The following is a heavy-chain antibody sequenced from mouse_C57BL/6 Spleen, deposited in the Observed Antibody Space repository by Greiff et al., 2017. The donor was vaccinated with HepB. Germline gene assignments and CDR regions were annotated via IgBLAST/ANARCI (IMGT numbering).Heavy chain of an antibody. V-gene: IGHV1-53*01. CDR1: GYTFTSYW. J-gene: IGHJ3*01. CDR2: INPSNGGT. CDR3: ARGHYYGSSPAWFAY. D-gene: IGHD1-1*01. Sequence: QVQLKQPGTELVKPGASVKLSCKASGYTFTSYWMHWVKQRPGQGLEWIGNINPSNGGTNYNEKFKSKATLTVDKSSSTAYMQLSSLTSEDSAVYYCARGHYYGSSPAWFAYWGQGTLVTVSA.